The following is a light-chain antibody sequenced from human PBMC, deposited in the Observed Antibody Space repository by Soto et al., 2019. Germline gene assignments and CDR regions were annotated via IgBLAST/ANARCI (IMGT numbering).Light chain of an antibody. CDR1: QSVSIN. V-gene: IGKV3-15*01. Sequence: DIVMTQSPATLSLSPGDSATLSCRASQSVSINLAWYQQKTGQAPRLLIYGESTRATGIPDRLSGSGSGTEFTLTISRLQSEDFVVYYCQKYNNWPRTCGQGTKVDIK. CDR2: GES. CDR3: QKYNNWPRT. J-gene: IGKJ1*01.